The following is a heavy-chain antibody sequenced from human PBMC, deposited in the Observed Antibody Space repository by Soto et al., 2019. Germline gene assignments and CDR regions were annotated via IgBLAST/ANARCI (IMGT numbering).Heavy chain of an antibody. V-gene: IGHV4-39*02. CDR1: GGSINSNNYY. CDR3: AKVVVAATRHTDFDS. CDR2: IYYDGST. D-gene: IGHD2-15*01. J-gene: IGHJ4*02. Sequence: QLQLQESGPGLVKPSETLSLTCTVSGGSINSNNYYWAWIRQPPGKGLAWIASIYYDGSTYYNPSLKSRVSISVDTYKNHFSLKLSSSTAADTAVYYCAKVVVAATRHTDFDSWGQGTLVTVSS.